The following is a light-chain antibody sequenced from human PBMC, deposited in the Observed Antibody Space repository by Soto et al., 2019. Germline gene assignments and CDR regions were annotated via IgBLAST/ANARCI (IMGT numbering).Light chain of an antibody. CDR2: EVS. Sequence: QSALTQPPSASGSPGQSVTISCIGTSSDVGGYDYVSRYQQHPGKAPKLIISEVSKRPSGVPDRFSGSKSGNTASLTVSGLQAEDEADYYCTSYAGNNNFCVFGTGTKLTVL. V-gene: IGLV2-8*01. J-gene: IGLJ1*01. CDR1: SSDVGGYDY. CDR3: TSYAGNNNFCV.